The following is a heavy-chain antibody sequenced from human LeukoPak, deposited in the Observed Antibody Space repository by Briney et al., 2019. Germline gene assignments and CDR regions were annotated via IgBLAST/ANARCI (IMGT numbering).Heavy chain of an antibody. V-gene: IGHV4-39*07. CDR3: ASRRLGYCSGGSCQDFSGVLDY. D-gene: IGHD2-15*01. CDR2: IYYSGST. J-gene: IGHJ4*02. Sequence: PSETLSLTCTVSGASISSSSSYWGWIRQPPGKGLEWIGSIYYSGSTYYNPSLKSRVTISVDTSKNQFSLKLSSVTAADTAVYYCASRRLGYCSGGSCQDFSGVLDYWGQGTLVTVSS. CDR1: GASISSSSSY.